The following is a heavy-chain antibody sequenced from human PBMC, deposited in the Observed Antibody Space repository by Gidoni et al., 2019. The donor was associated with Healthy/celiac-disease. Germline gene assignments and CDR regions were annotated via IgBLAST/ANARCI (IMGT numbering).Heavy chain of an antibody. Sequence: EVQLVESGGGLVKPGGSLRLSCAASGFTFRSYSMNWVRKAPGKGLEWVSSISSSSSYIYYADSVKGRFTISRDNAKNSLYLQMNSLRAEDTAVYYCARGVPAAYYYYGMDVWGQGTTVTVSS. D-gene: IGHD2-2*01. CDR3: ARGVPAAYYYYGMDV. V-gene: IGHV3-21*01. CDR2: ISSSSSYI. J-gene: IGHJ6*02. CDR1: GFTFRSYS.